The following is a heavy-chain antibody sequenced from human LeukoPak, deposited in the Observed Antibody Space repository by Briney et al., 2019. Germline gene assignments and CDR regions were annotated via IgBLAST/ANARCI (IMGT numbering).Heavy chain of an antibody. V-gene: IGHV3-23*01. CDR1: GFTFSSYA. D-gene: IGHD6-6*01. CDR2: ISGSGGST. J-gene: IGHJ4*02. Sequence: GGSLRLSCAASGFTFSSYAMSWVRQAPGKGLEWVSAISGSGGSTYYADSVKGRFTISRDNSKNTLCLQMNSLRAEDTAVYYCAKGDTSIAALYPFDYWGQGTLVTVSS. CDR3: AKGDTSIAALYPFDY.